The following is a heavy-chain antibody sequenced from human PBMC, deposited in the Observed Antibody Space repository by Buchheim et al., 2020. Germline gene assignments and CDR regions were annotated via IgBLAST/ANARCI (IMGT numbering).Heavy chain of an antibody. J-gene: IGHJ6*02. Sequence: QVQLVESGGGVVQPGRSLRLSCAASGFTFSSYGMHWVRQAPGKGLEWVAVISYDGSNKYYADSVKGRFTISRDNSKNPLYLQMNSLRAEDTAVYYCAKEGPAPITIFGVVIIDYYYGMDVWGQGTT. CDR1: GFTFSSYG. D-gene: IGHD3-3*01. V-gene: IGHV3-30*18. CDR2: ISYDGSNK. CDR3: AKEGPAPITIFGVVIIDYYYGMDV.